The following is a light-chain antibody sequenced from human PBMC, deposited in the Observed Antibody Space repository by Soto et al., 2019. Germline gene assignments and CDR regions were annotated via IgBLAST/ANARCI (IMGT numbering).Light chain of an antibody. J-gene: IGKJ1*01. CDR3: HQYGSTSQT. CDR1: QSVSNSY. CDR2: DTS. V-gene: IGKV3-20*01. Sequence: IVLTQSPGTLSLSPGERATLSCRASQSVSNSYLAWYQQKPGQAPRLLIYDTSSRATGIPDRFSGSGSGTDFTLAISRLEPEDFAVYYCHQYGSTSQTFGQGTKVDIK.